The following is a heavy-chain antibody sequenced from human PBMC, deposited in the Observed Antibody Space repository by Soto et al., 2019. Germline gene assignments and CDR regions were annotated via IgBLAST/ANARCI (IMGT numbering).Heavy chain of an antibody. V-gene: IGHV4-30-4*01. CDR2: IYYSGST. D-gene: IGHD3-10*01. J-gene: IGHJ4*02. CDR3: ARILMNYYRLDY. CDR1: GGSISGYN. Sequence: SETLSLTCTVSGGSISGYNWSWIRQPPGKGLEWIGHIYYSGSTYYNPSLKSRAGISVDSSKSQVSLKLTSVTAADTAVYFCARILMNYYRLDYWGQGALVTVSS.